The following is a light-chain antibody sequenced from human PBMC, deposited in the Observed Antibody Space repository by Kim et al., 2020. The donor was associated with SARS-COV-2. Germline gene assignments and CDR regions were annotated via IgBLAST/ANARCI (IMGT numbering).Light chain of an antibody. CDR3: QQYNNWLALT. CDR1: QSVSRN. J-gene: IGKJ4*01. Sequence: SRGEIATLSCRASQSVSRNLVWYQQKPGQAPRVLIYDASTRATGIPARFSGSGSGTEFTLTITSLQSEDFAVYYCQQYNNWLALTFGGGTKVDIK. V-gene: IGKV3-15*01. CDR2: DAS.